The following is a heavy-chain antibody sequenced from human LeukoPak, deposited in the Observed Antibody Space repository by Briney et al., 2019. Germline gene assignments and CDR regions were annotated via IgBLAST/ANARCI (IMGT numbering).Heavy chain of an antibody. V-gene: IGHV3-30*02. J-gene: IGHJ5*02. CDR3: ARDWGRGTSGSGWYNWFDP. Sequence: GGSLRLSCVASGFLFSDYAFHWVRQAPGKGLEWVALIRHDGSNEYYVDSVKGRFTTSRDNSKSTVYLQMNSLRVEGTAIYYCARDWGRGTSGSGWYNWFDPWGQGTLVTVSS. CDR2: IRHDGSNE. CDR1: GFLFSDYA. D-gene: IGHD6-19*01.